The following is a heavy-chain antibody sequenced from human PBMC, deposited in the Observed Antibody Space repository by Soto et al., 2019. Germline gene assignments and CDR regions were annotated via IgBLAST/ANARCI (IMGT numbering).Heavy chain of an antibody. Sequence: VKVSCKASGYTFTGYYMHWVRQAPGQGLEWMGWINPNSGGTNYAQKFQGWVTMTRDTSISTAYMELSRLRSDDTAVYYCARSYYYDSSGYYKPRYYYYYYGMDVWGQGTTVTVSS. CDR1: GYTFTGYY. CDR3: ARSYYYDSSGYYKPRYYYYYYGMDV. CDR2: INPNSGGT. V-gene: IGHV1-2*04. D-gene: IGHD3-22*01. J-gene: IGHJ6*02.